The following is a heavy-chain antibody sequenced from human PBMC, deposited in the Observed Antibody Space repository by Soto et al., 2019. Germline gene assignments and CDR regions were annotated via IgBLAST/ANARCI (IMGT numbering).Heavy chain of an antibody. V-gene: IGHV3-11*01. Sequence: QVQLAESGGGLVKSGGSLTLSCSTSGFFFTDYFMSWIRQAPGKGLEWVSYISPSGDVTHYADSVKGRITTSRDNTKNSLFLQMSSLRDDDTAVYYCARQLERRVGAASHWGQGTRVSVSS. CDR1: GFFFTDYF. CDR2: ISPSGDVT. CDR3: ARQLERRVGAASH. J-gene: IGHJ4*02. D-gene: IGHD1-26*01.